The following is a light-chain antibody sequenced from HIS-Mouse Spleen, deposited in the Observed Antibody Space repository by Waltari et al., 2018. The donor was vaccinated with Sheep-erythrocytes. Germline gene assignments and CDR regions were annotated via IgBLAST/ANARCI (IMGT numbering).Light chain of an antibody. CDR2: EVS. J-gene: IGLJ3*02. CDR3: SSYAGSSTPWV. CDR1: SSYVGGYHY. V-gene: IGLV2-8*01. Sequence: QSALTQPPSASGSPGQSVTIPCTGTSSYVGGYHYVPWYQQHPGQAPKLMIYEVSKRPSGVPDRFSGSKSGNTASLTVSGLQAEDEADYYCSSYAGSSTPWVFGGGTKLTVL.